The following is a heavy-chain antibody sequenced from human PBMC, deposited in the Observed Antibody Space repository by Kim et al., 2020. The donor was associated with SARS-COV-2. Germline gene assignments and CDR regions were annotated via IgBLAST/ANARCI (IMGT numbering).Heavy chain of an antibody. J-gene: IGHJ6*02. CDR3: AGVRGAACPFYYYYYGMDV. D-gene: IGHD6-13*01. CDR2: ISSSGSTI. CDR1: GFTFSDYY. V-gene: IGHV3-11*01. Sequence: GGSLRLSCAASGFTFSDYYMSWIRQAPGKGLEWVSYISSSGSTIYYADSVKGRFTISRDNAKNSLYLQMNSLRAEDTAVYYWAGVRGAACPFYYYYYGMDVWGQGTTVTVSS.